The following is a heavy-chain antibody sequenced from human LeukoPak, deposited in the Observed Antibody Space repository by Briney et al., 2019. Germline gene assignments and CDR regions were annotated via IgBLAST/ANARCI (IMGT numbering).Heavy chain of an antibody. J-gene: IGHJ3*02. D-gene: IGHD3-22*01. Sequence: SETLSLTCAVYGGSFSGYYWSWIRQPPGKGLEWIGEINHSGSTNYNPSLKSRVTISVDTSKNQFSLKLSSVTAADTAVYYCARGLPYYYDSSGLDGAFDIWGQGTMVTVSS. CDR3: ARGLPYYYDSSGLDGAFDI. CDR2: INHSGST. CDR1: GGSFSGYY. V-gene: IGHV4-34*01.